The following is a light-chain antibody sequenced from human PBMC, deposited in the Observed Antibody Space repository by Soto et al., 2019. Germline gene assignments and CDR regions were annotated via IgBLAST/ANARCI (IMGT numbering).Light chain of an antibody. J-gene: IGLJ2*01. CDR3: PVWDDSLRGRV. Sequence: QSVLTQPPSASGTPGQRVTISCSGSSSNIESNFVYWYQQFPGTAPRLLIYRNNQRPSGVPDRFSGSKSGTSASLAISALRSGDEADYSCPVWDDSLRGRVFGGGTKVTVL. CDR2: RNN. V-gene: IGLV1-47*01. CDR1: SSNIESNF.